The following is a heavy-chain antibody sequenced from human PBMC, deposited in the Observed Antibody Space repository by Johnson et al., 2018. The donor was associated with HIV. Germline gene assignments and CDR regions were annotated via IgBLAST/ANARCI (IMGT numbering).Heavy chain of an antibody. J-gene: IGHJ3*02. CDR3: ARDLSGSSTVLSDAFDI. CDR1: GFTVSSNY. V-gene: IGHV3-66*02. Sequence: VQLVESGGGLVQPGGSLRLSCAASGFTVSSNYMSWVRQAPGKGLEWVSVIYSGGSTYYADSVKGRFTISRDNSKNTLYLQMNSLRAEDTAVYYCARDLSGSSTVLSDAFDIWGQGTMVNVSS. CDR2: IYSGGST. D-gene: IGHD1-26*01.